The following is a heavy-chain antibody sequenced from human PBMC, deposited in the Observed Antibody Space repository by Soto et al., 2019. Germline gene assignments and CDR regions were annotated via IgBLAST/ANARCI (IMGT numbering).Heavy chain of an antibody. V-gene: IGHV4-34*01. CDR2: INHSGST. CDR1: GGSFSGYY. D-gene: IGHD4-17*01. Sequence: SETLSLTCAVYGGSFSGYYWSWIRQPPGKGLEWIGEINHSGSTNYNPSLKSRVTISVDTSKNQFSLKLSSVTAADTAVYYCARGLYGDYGRYFDYWGQGTLVTVSS. CDR3: ARGLYGDYGRYFDY. J-gene: IGHJ4*02.